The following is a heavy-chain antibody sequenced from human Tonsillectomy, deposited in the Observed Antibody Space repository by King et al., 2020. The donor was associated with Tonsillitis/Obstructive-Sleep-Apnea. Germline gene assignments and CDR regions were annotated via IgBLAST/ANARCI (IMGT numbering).Heavy chain of an antibody. V-gene: IGHV3-30*04. CDR1: GFTFSSYA. D-gene: IGHD3-10*01. CDR2: ISYDGSNK. J-gene: IGHJ4*02. Sequence: VQLVESGGGVVQPGRSLRLSCAASGFTFSSYAMHWVRQAPGKGLEWVAVISYDGSNKYYADSVQGRFTISRANSKNTLDLQMNSLRAEDTAVYYCARGSVLPFDYWGQGTLVTVSS. CDR3: ARGSVLPFDY.